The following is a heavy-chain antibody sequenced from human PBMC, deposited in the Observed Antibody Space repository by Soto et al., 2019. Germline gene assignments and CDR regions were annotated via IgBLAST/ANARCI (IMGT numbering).Heavy chain of an antibody. Sequence: QVQLVESGGGVVHPGRSLRLSCAASGFTFSKYGMHWVRQAPGKGMEWVAVILNDGSNRYHADSVKDRFTISRDNSKNTLYLQMNSLRDEDTAVYYCARDDEYSGNGMDVWGQGTTVTVS. D-gene: IGHD3-10*01. V-gene: IGHV3-33*01. CDR1: GFTFSKYG. CDR2: ILNDGSNR. J-gene: IGHJ6*02. CDR3: ARDDEYSGNGMDV.